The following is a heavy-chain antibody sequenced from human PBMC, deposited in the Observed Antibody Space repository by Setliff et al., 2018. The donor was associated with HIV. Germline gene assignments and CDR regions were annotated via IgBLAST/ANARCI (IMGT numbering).Heavy chain of an antibody. CDR3: ARVRYCSGGSCYGGEYWFDP. Sequence: GASVKVSCKASGYTFTSYYIHWVRQAHGQGLEWMGVIHPSGGSTSYAQSFQDRVTMTRDTSTSTVYMELSSLRSEDTAVYYCARVRYCSGGSCYGGEYWFDPWGQGTLVTVSS. J-gene: IGHJ5*02. V-gene: IGHV1-46*01. CDR1: GYTFTSYY. D-gene: IGHD2-15*01. CDR2: IHPSGGST.